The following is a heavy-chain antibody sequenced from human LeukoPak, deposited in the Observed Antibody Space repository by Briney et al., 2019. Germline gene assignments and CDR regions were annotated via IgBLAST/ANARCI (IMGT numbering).Heavy chain of an antibody. CDR2: IYTSGST. CDR1: GGSISSYY. CDR3: ATIHPAVAGTNWFDP. V-gene: IGHV4-4*07. J-gene: IGHJ5*02. Sequence: SETLSLTCTVSGGSISSYYWSWIRQPAGKGLEWIGRIYTSGSTNYNPSLKSRVTISVAKSKNQFSLKLSSVTAADTAVYYCATIHPAVAGTNWFDPWGQGTLVTVSS. D-gene: IGHD6-19*01.